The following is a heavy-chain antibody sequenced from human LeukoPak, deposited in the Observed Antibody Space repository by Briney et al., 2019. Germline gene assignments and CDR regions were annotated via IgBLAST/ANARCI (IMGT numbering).Heavy chain of an antibody. J-gene: IGHJ4*02. Sequence: QTGGSLRLSCAASGFTFSSYGMNWVRQAPGEGLEWLSYISSSGSTIYFADSVKGRFTISRDNAKNSLYLQMDSLRAEDTAVCYCARKTYYYGSGSYYPFDYWGQGTLVTVSS. CDR2: ISSSGSTI. CDR1: GFTFSSYG. D-gene: IGHD3-10*01. V-gene: IGHV3-48*03. CDR3: ARKTYYYGSGSYYPFDY.